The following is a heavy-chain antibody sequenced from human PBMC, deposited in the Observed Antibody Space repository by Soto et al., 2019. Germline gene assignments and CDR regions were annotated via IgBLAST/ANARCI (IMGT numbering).Heavy chain of an antibody. CDR1: GYTFTSYG. D-gene: IGHD3-10*01. J-gene: IGHJ5*02. CDR3: ARDTMVTTNWFEP. V-gene: IGHV1-18*01. CDR2: ISVHNGNT. Sequence: QVQLEQSGAEVKKPGASVKVSCKASGYTFTSYGISWVRQAPGQGLEWMGWISVHNGNTDYAQKLQGRVTMTADTSTSTAYMELRSLRSDDTAVYYCARDTMVTTNWFEPWGQGTLVTVSS.